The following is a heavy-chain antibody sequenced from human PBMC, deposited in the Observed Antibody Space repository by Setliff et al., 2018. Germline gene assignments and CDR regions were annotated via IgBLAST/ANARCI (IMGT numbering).Heavy chain of an antibody. V-gene: IGHV4-59*11. CDR1: GASINNHY. CDR3: ARRFSSGNYNNLGY. D-gene: IGHD3-10*01. CDR2: VSHSGST. Sequence: SETLSLTCTVSGASINNHYWAWIRQPPGKGLEWIGYVSHSGSTDYNPSLRSRVTVSVDTSRIHFSLKLRSVTAADTAVYYCARRFSSGNYNNLGYWGQGALVTVSS. J-gene: IGHJ4*02.